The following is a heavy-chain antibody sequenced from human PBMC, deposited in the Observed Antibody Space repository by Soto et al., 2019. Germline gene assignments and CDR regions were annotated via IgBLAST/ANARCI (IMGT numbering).Heavy chain of an antibody. Sequence: QLQQWGAGPLRPLETLSLTCGVSGGSFGGYYGAWIRQSPEKGLEWIGEINDRGSANYNPSLNSRAIISVDTSTRHYSLTLRSVTAADTAIYYCARESHDILTGPPWVWYFDLWGRGTLVTVSS. CDR1: GGSFGGYY. D-gene: IGHD3-9*01. V-gene: IGHV4-34*02. CDR2: INDRGSA. CDR3: ARESHDILTGPPWVWYFDL. J-gene: IGHJ2*01.